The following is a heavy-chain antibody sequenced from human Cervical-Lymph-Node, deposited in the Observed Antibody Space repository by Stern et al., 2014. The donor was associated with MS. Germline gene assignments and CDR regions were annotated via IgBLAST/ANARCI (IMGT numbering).Heavy chain of an antibody. CDR2: IRSKVNTYAT. V-gene: IGHV3-73*01. D-gene: IGHD2-8*01. Sequence: EVQLVQSGGGLVQPGESLKLSCAASGFTFRGSAVHWVRQASGKGLEWVGRIRSKVNTYATAYAASVKGRFTISRDDSKNTAYLQMNSLKTEDTAVYHCTTRKNCTNGVCSLDYWGQGTLVTVSS. CDR1: GFTFRGSA. J-gene: IGHJ4*02. CDR3: TTRKNCTNGVCSLDY.